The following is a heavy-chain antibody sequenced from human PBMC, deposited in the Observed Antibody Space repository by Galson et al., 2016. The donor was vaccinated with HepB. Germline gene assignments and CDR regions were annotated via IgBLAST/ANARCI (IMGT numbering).Heavy chain of an antibody. CDR2: INPRSSNT. D-gene: IGHD6-13*01. Sequence: SVKVSCKASGHTFTIYYIHWVRQAPGQGLEWMGIINPRSSNTNYAQKFQGRVTMTRDTSTSTVYMQLSSLRSDDTAVYYCAAALDDYYYGMDVWGQGTTVTVSS. CDR3: AAALDDYYYGMDV. J-gene: IGHJ6*02. V-gene: IGHV1-46*01. CDR1: GHTFTIYY.